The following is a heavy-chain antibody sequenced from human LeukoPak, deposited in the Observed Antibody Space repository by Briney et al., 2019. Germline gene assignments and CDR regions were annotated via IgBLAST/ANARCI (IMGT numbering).Heavy chain of an antibody. Sequence: PGGSLRLSCAASGFTFSSYGMHWVRQAPGKGLEWVAVISYDGSNKYYADSVKGRFTISRDNSKNTLYLQMNSLRAEDTAVYYCAVIAVAGENDAFGIWGQGTMVTVSS. CDR3: AVIAVAGENDAFGI. D-gene: IGHD6-19*01. J-gene: IGHJ3*02. V-gene: IGHV3-30*03. CDR2: ISYDGSNK. CDR1: GFTFSSYG.